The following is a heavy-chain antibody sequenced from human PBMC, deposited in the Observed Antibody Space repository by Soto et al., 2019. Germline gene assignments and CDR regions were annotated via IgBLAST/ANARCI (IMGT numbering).Heavy chain of an antibody. J-gene: IGHJ6*02. D-gene: IGHD2-15*01. CDR2: MYHSGST. CDR1: GASVTSISYY. V-gene: IGHV4-39*01. Sequence: PSETLSLTCTVSGASVTSISYYWGWIRQPPGKGLEWIGNMYHSGSTYFNPSLKSRVTLSVDTSKNQFSLKLSSVTAADTAVYYCARVVVVAATGYDYYYGMDVWGQGTTVT. CDR3: ARVVVVAATGYDYYYGMDV.